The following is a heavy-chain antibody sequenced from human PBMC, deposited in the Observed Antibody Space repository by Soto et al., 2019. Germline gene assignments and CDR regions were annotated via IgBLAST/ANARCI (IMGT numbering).Heavy chain of an antibody. CDR3: ARDPPDHGYQLAQFDY. J-gene: IGHJ4*02. V-gene: IGHV3-48*01. CDR2: ISSSSSTI. CDR1: GFTFSSYS. D-gene: IGHD2-2*01. Sequence: EVQLVESGGGLVQPGGSLRLSCAASGFTFSSYSMNWVRQAPGKGLEWVSYISSSSSTIYYADSVKGRFTISRDNAKNSLYQQMNSLRAEDTGVYYCARDPPDHGYQLAQFDYWGQGTLVTVSS.